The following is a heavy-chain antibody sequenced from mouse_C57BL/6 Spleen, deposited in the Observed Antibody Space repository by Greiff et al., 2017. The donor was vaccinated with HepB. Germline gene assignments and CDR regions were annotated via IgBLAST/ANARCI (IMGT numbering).Heavy chain of an antibody. CDR3: VGRVGSSYKYFDV. V-gene: IGHV10-1*01. CDR2: IRSKSNNYAT. D-gene: IGHD1-1*01. Sequence: EVKLMESGGGLVQPKGSLKLSCAASGFSFNTYAMNWVRQAPGKGLEWVARIRSKSNNYATYYADSVKDRFTISRDDSESMLYLQMNNLKTEDTAMYDCVGRVGSSYKYFDVWGTGTTVTVAS. CDR1: GFSFNTYA. J-gene: IGHJ1*03.